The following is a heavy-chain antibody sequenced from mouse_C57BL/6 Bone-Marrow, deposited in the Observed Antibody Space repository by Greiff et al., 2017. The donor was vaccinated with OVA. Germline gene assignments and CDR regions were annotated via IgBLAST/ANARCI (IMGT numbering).Heavy chain of an antibody. J-gene: IGHJ2*01. V-gene: IGHV1-55*01. CDR2: IYPGSGST. CDR1: GYTFTSYW. Sequence: QVQLQQPGAELVKPGASVTMSCKASGYTFTSYWITWVKQRPGQGLEWIGDIYPGSGSTHYNEKFKRKATLTVDTSSSTAYMQLSSLTSEDAAVYYCARFYYYGSSFLFDYWGQGTTLTVSS. CDR3: ARFYYYGSSFLFDY. D-gene: IGHD1-1*01.